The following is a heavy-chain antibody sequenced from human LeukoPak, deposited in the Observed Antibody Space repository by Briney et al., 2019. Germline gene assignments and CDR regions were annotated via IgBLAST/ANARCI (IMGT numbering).Heavy chain of an antibody. CDR3: ARAQYQEGYYYGMDV. D-gene: IGHD2-2*01. V-gene: IGHV3-7*01. CDR1: GFTFSSYW. CDR2: IKQDGSEK. J-gene: IGHJ6*02. Sequence: GGSLRLSCAASGFTFSSYWMSWVRQAPGKGLEWVANIKQDGSEKYYVDSVKGRFTISRDNAKNSLYLQMNSLRAEDTAVYYCARAQYQEGYYYGMDVWGQGTTVTVSS.